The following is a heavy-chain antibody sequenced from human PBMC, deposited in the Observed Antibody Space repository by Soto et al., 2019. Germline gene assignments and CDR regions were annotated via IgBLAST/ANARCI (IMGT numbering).Heavy chain of an antibody. Sequence: QVQLVESGGGVVQPGTSLRLSCVGSGFTFRSYVIHWVRQAPGKGLEWVALTSYDGSNNFYGDSVKGRFTISRDNSSNTVELQMDSLRLEDTAFYYCARWGTTGGLDVWGQGTLVSVSS. J-gene: IGHJ4*02. CDR1: GFTFRSYV. D-gene: IGHD3-16*01. V-gene: IGHV3-33*05. CDR3: ARWGTTGGLDV. CDR2: TSYDGSNN.